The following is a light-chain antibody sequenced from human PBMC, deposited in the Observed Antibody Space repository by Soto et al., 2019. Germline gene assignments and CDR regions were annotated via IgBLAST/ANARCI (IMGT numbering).Light chain of an antibody. V-gene: IGKV1-39*01. Sequence: DIQMTQSPSSLSASVGDRVTITCRASQNINNYLNWFQQKPGKAPKLLIYGASGLESGVPSRFSCSGSGTDFTLTISSLQPEDSATYYCQQSYSVVWTFGQGTKVEIK. CDR2: GAS. J-gene: IGKJ1*01. CDR1: QNINNY. CDR3: QQSYSVVWT.